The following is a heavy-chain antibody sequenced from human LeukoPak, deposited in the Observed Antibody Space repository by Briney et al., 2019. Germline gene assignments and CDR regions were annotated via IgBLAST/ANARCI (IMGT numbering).Heavy chain of an antibody. D-gene: IGHD3-3*01. CDR3: AKDPGGIHIWSGYHALGY. CDR1: GFTFSSYG. J-gene: IGHJ4*02. CDR2: ISGSGGST. Sequence: PGGSLRLSCAASGFTFSSYGMHWVRQAPGKGLEWVSAISGSGGSTYYADSVKGRFTISRDNSKNTLYLQMNSLRAEDTAVYYCAKDPGGIHIWSGYHALGYWGQGTLVTVSS. V-gene: IGHV3-23*01.